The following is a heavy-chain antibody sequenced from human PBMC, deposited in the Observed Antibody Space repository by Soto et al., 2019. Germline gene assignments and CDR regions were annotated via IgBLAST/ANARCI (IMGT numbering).Heavy chain of an antibody. CDR1: GYNFTSYY. D-gene: IGHD6-19*01. Sequence: ASLKVSCKASGYNFTSYYMHWGRQAPGQGLEWMGIINPSGGSTSYAQKFQGRVTMIRDTSTSTVYMELSSLRSEDTAVYYCARADVAVAGTPWGQGTLVTVSS. J-gene: IGHJ1*01. CDR3: ARADVAVAGTP. V-gene: IGHV1-46*03. CDR2: INPSGGST.